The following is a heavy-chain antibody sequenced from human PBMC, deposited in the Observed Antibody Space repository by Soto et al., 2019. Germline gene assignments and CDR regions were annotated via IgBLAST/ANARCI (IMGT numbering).Heavy chain of an antibody. Sequence: EVQLVESGGGLVQPGGSLGLSCSASGFTFSRYSMHWVRQAPGKGLEYVSAISTDGATTYYINSVKGRFIISRDNSRNTDYLQMSSLGAEDTAVYYCVKEGERGRVETPMRYAMDVWGQGTTVTVSS. CDR2: ISTDGATT. J-gene: IGHJ6*02. D-gene: IGHD5-18*01. CDR3: VKEGERGRVETPMRYAMDV. V-gene: IGHV3-64D*06. CDR1: GFTFSRYS.